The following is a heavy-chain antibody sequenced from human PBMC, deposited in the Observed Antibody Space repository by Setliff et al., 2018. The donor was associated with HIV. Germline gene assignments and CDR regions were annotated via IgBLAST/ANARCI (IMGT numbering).Heavy chain of an antibody. CDR2: INTHSGYT. D-gene: IGHD5-12*01. J-gene: IGHJ4*02. CDR1: GYTFNNYG. V-gene: IGHV1-18*01. Sequence: ASVKVSCKASGYTFNNYGISWVRQAPGQGLEWVGWINTHSGYTNYAQNIQGRVTVTMDTSTSTACMELRSLKSDDTAVYYCARGKTWLRFLDYWGQGTLVTVSS. CDR3: ARGKTWLRFLDY.